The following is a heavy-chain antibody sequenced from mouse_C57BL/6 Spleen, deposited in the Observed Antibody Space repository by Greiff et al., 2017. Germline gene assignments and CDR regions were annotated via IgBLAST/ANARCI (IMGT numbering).Heavy chain of an antibody. CDR3: ARLEDIYDGYYVAWFAY. D-gene: IGHD2-3*01. Sequence: VQLQQSGAELVKPGASVKLSCKASGYTFTSYWMHWVKQRPGRGLEWIGRIDPNSGGTKYNEKFKSKATLTVDKPSSTAYMQLSSLTSEDSAVYYCARLEDIYDGYYVAWFAYWGQGTLVTVSA. V-gene: IGHV1-72*01. J-gene: IGHJ3*01. CDR2: IDPNSGGT. CDR1: GYTFTSYW.